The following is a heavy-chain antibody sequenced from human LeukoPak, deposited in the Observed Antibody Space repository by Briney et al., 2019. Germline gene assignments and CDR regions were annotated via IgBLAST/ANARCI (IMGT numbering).Heavy chain of an antibody. D-gene: IGHD2-2*01. CDR2: IYKSGSP. CDR1: GASISDTHW. V-gene: IGHV4-4*02. J-gene: IGHJ4*02. Sequence: SETLSLTCAVSGASISDTHWWSWVRQPPGKGLEWIGEIYKSGSPNYNPSLRSRVAISEDKFKNQFLLKLTSVTAADTAVYYCARDPHTSNQPDYWGQEPVDPVSS. CDR3: ARDPHTSNQPDY.